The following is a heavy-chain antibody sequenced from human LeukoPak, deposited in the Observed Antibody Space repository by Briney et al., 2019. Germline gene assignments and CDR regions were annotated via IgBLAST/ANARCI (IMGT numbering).Heavy chain of an antibody. CDR1: GFTFSSHA. V-gene: IGHV3-23*01. CDR2: ISGSSGST. Sequence: GGSLRLSCAASGFTFSSHAMNWVRQAPGKGLEWVSSISGSSGSTYYADSVKGRFTISRDNSKNTLYLQMNSLRAEDTAVYYCVKPSRTGSNDYWGQGTLVTVSS. CDR3: VKPSRTGSNDY. J-gene: IGHJ4*02. D-gene: IGHD3-10*01.